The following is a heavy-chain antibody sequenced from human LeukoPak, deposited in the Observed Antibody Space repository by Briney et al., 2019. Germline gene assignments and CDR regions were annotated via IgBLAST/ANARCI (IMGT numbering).Heavy chain of an antibody. D-gene: IGHD3-22*01. V-gene: IGHV4-30-4*08. CDR1: GDSIRSGDYY. Sequence: SETLSLTCTVSGDSIRSGDYYWSWVRQHPGKGLEWIGYIYYSGSTYYNPSLKSRVTISVDTSKNQFSLKLSSVTAADTAVYYCARGSDDSSGYYAWTFDYWGQGTLVTVSS. CDR2: IYYSGST. CDR3: ARGSDDSSGYYAWTFDY. J-gene: IGHJ4*02.